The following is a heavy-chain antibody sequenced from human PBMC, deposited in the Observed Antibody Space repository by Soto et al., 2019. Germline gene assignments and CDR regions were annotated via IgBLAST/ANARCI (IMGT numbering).Heavy chain of an antibody. J-gene: IGHJ3*02. D-gene: IGHD3-22*01. V-gene: IGHV1-2*02. CDR2: INPNSGGT. CDR3: ASPYQYDSRAYLGAFDI. Sequence: GASVKVSCKASGYTFTTYYMHWVRQAPGQGLEWMGWINPNSGGTNYAQKFQGRVTMTRDTSISTAYMELSRLRSDDTAVYYCASPYQYDSRAYLGAFDIWGQGTMVTVSS. CDR1: GYTFTTYY.